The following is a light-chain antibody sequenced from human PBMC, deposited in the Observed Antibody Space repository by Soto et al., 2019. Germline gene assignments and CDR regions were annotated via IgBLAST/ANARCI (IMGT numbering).Light chain of an antibody. J-gene: IGKJ4*01. Sequence: EIVLTQSPATLSLSPGERATLSCRASQSVSSYLAWYQHKPGQAPRLLIYDASNRATGIPARFSGSGSGTDFTFTISSLEPEDSTVYYCLQCSNPPLTFGGGTKVEIQ. V-gene: IGKV3-11*01. CDR2: DAS. CDR1: QSVSSY. CDR3: LQCSNPPLT.